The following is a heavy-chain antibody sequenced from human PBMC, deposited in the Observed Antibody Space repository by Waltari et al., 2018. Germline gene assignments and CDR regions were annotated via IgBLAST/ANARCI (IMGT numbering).Heavy chain of an antibody. D-gene: IGHD2-2*02. Sequence: EVQLVESGGGLVQPGGSLRLSCAASGFTFSSYWMSWVRQAPGKGLEWVANIKQDGSEKYYVDSVKGRFTISRDNAKNSLYLQMNSLRAEDTAVYYCARDIVVVPAAIPDPYYYYYYGMDVWGQGTTVTVSS. CDR2: IKQDGSEK. CDR1: GFTFSSYW. CDR3: ARDIVVVPAAIPDPYYYYYYGMDV. V-gene: IGHV3-7*01. J-gene: IGHJ6*02.